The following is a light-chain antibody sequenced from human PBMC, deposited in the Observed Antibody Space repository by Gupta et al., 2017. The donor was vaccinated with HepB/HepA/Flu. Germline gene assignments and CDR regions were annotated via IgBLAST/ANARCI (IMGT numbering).Light chain of an antibody. V-gene: IGKV3-11*01. CDR1: QSVSSY. J-gene: IGKJ1*01. Sequence: EIVLTQSPATLSLSQGERATLSYRASQSVSSYLAWYQQKPGQAPRLLIYDAANRATGIPAMFSGSGSGTDFTLTISIREPEDFAVYYCQQRSNWPPWTFGQGTKVEIK. CDR3: QQRSNWPPWT. CDR2: DAA.